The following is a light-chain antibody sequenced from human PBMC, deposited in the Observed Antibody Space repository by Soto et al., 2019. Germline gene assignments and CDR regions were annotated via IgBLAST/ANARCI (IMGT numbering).Light chain of an antibody. CDR3: SSYTSSSTLVV. J-gene: IGLJ2*01. V-gene: IGLV2-14*01. Sequence: QSALTPPASVSGSPGQSITISCTGTSSDVGGYNYVSWYQQHPGKAPKLMIYDVSNRPSGVSNRFSGSKSGNTASLTISGLQAEDEADYYCSSYTSSSTLVVFGGRTQLTVL. CDR1: SSDVGGYNY. CDR2: DVS.